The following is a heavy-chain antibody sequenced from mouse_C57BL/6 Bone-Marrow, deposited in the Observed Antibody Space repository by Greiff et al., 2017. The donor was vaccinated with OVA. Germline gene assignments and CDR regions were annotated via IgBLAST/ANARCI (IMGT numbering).Heavy chain of an antibody. D-gene: IGHD1-1*01. J-gene: IGHJ2*01. CDR1: GYTFTSYT. CDR2: INPSSGYT. Sequence: VQLQQSGAELARPGASVKMSCKASGYTFTSYTMHWVKQRPGQGLEWIGYINPSSGYTKYNQKFKDKATLTADKSSSTAYMQLSSLTSEDSAVYYCARGELRRRCDYWGQGTTLTVSS. CDR3: ARGELRRRCDY. V-gene: IGHV1-4*01.